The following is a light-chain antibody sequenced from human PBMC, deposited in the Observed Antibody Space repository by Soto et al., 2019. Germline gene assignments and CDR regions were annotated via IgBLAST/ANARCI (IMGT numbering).Light chain of an antibody. J-gene: IGKJ5*01. CDR2: AAS. V-gene: IGKV1-8*01. CDR1: QGISSY. CDR3: QQYYSYPSIT. Sequence: IRMSQSPSSLSATVGDRVTITCRASQGISSYLAWYQQKPGKAPKLLIYAASTLQSGVPSRFSGSGSGTDFTLTISRLQSEDFAAYYCQQYYSYPSITFGQGTLLE.